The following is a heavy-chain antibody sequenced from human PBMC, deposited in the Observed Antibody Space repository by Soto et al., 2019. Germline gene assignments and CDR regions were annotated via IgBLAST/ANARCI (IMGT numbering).Heavy chain of an antibody. V-gene: IGHV3-7*01. Sequence: GGSLRLSCAASGFTFSSYWMSWVRQAPGKGLEWVANIKQDGSEKYYVDSVKGRFTISRDNAKNSLYLQMNSLRAEDTAVYYCARRSGVVVPAAHAYYYYYYMDVWGKGTTVTVSS. CDR2: IKQDGSEK. D-gene: IGHD2-2*01. CDR1: GFTFSSYW. CDR3: ARRSGVVVPAAHAYYYYYYMDV. J-gene: IGHJ6*03.